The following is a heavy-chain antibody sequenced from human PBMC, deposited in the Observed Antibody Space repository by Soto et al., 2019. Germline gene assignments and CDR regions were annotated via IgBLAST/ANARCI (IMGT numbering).Heavy chain of an antibody. CDR1: GASISSSAYY. CDR2: IFHSGSA. V-gene: IGHV4-30-4*01. Sequence: TLSLTCTVSGASISSSAYYWSWVRQPPGKGLEWIGYIFHSGSAYYNPSLKSRVTISVDTSKNQFSLKLTSVTAADTAVFYCARYTFGHDREYHYAMDAWGEGTTVT. CDR3: ARYTFGHDREYHYAMDA. D-gene: IGHD3-10*02. J-gene: IGHJ6*02.